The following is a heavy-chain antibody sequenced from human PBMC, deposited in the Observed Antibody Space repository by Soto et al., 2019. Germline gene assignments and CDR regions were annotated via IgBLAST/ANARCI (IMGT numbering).Heavy chain of an antibody. CDR1: GFTFSTYG. J-gene: IGHJ6*02. CDR2: ISNNGINK. Sequence: QVQLVESGGGVVQPGRSLRLSCAASGFTFSTYGMHWVRQAPGKGLEWLAVISNNGINKYYADSVKGRFTISRDNSKDTLFLQMNSLRGEDTAIYYCARVIRADSTSSNFYYYSGLDVRGQGTTVTVSS. CDR3: ARVIRADSTSSNFYYYSGLDV. V-gene: IGHV3-30*03. D-gene: IGHD6-6*01.